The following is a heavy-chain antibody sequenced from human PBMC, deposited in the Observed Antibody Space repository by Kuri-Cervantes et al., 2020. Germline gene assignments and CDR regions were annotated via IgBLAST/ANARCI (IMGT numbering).Heavy chain of an antibody. CDR3: AREGPGGYYDFWSGRNHFDY. CDR1: GGSFSGYY. CDR2: INHSGST. V-gene: IGHV4-34*01. D-gene: IGHD3-3*01. J-gene: IGHJ4*02. Sequence: ESLKISCAVYGGSFSGYYWSWIRQPPEKGLEWIGEINHSGSTNYNSSLKSRVSISVDTSKNQFSLKLSSVTAADTAVYYCAREGPGGYYDFWSGRNHFDYWGQGTLVTVSS.